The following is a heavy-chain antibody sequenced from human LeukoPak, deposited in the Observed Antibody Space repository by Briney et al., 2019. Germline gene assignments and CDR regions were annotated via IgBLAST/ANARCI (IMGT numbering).Heavy chain of an antibody. CDR1: SFLFSDYY. CDR3: AKGHSSGFNWFDP. D-gene: IGHD6-19*01. CDR2: ISTNGNTI. J-gene: IGHJ5*02. V-gene: IGHV3-11*01. Sequence: GGSLRLSCSASSFLFSDYYMSWMRWSPGKGLQWISYISTNGNTIYYEDSVKGRFTVSRDNAKNSLLLQMNSLRAEDTALYYCAKGHSSGFNWFDPWGQGTLVTVSS.